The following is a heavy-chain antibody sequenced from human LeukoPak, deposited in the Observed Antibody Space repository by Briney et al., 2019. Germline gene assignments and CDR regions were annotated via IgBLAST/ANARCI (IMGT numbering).Heavy chain of an antibody. CDR2: ISWNSGSI. CDR1: GFTFDDYA. V-gene: IGHV3-9*01. J-gene: IGHJ4*02. Sequence: GRSLRLSCAASGFTFDDYAMHWVRQAPGKGLEWVSGISWNSGSIGYADSVKGRFTISRDNAKNSLYLQMNSLRAEDTAVYYCARGSSGYYTYWGQGTLVTVSS. CDR3: ARGSSGYYTY. D-gene: IGHD3-3*01.